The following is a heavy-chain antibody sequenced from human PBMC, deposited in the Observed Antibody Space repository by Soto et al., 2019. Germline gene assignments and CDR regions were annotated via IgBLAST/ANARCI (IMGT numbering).Heavy chain of an antibody. CDR3: ARVRSIAVALDAFDI. J-gene: IGHJ3*02. CDR2: INPSGGST. D-gene: IGHD6-19*01. CDR1: GYTFTSYY. V-gene: IGHV1-46*03. Sequence: ASVKVSCKASGYTFTSYYMHWVRQAPGQGLEWMGIINPSGGSTSYAQKLQGRVTMTRDTSTSTVYMELSSLRSEDTAVYYCARVRSIAVALDAFDIWGQGTMVTVSS.